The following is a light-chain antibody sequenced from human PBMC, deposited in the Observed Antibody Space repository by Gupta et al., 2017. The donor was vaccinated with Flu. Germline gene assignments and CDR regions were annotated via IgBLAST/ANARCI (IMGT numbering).Light chain of an antibody. CDR2: RNS. CDR1: SSNIEDNY. CDR3: AVWDDRLDAWV. Sequence: SVLIQTPSASGTPGQRVTMSCSGSSSNIEDNYVFWYQQLPGTAPKIIIYRNSHRPSGVPDRISGSKSGTSAFLAISGLRAEDEADYYCAVWDDRLDAWVFGGGTKVTVL. J-gene: IGLJ3*02. V-gene: IGLV1-47*01.